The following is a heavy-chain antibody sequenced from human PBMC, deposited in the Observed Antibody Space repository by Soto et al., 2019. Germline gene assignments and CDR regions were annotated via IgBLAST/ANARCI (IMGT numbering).Heavy chain of an antibody. CDR2: SNEGSGNK. CDR3: ARDDRTISGAVTLDY. Sequence: QVQLVQSGPEVKRPGASVRISCRTAGYSFKNYAIHWVRQAPGKKLEWMGWSNEGSGNKSYSQKFQGMMSIARDTSGSTSYLDLRSLTSEDTAIYFCARDDRTISGAVTLDYWGPGTLVTVSS. V-gene: IGHV1-3*01. D-gene: IGHD3-3*02. J-gene: IGHJ4*02. CDR1: GYSFKNYA.